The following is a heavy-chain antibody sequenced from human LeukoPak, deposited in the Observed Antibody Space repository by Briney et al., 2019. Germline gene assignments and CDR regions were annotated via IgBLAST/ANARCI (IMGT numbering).Heavy chain of an antibody. D-gene: IGHD1/OR15-1a*01. CDR2: ISAYNGNT. Sequence: ASVKVSCKASGYTFTSYGISWVRQAPGQGLEWMGWISAYNGNTNYAQKLQGRVTMTTDTSTSTAYMELRSLRSDDTAVYYCARGRSEQLEQRPRCWFDPWGQGTLVTVSS. J-gene: IGHJ5*02. CDR1: GYTFTSYG. V-gene: IGHV1-18*01. CDR3: ARGRSEQLEQRPRCWFDP.